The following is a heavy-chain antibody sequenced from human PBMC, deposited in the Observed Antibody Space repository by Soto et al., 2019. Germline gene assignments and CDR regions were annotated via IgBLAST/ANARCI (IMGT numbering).Heavy chain of an antibody. Sequence: VQLQQWGAGLLKPSETLSLTCAVYGGSFSGYYWSWIRQPPGKGLEWIGEINHSGSTNYNPSLKSRVTISVDTSKNQFSLKLSSVTAADTAVYYCARWTIFGVVTTYYYGMDVWGQGTTVTVSS. CDR1: GGSFSGYY. CDR2: INHSGST. D-gene: IGHD3-3*01. CDR3: ARWTIFGVVTTYYYGMDV. V-gene: IGHV4-34*01. J-gene: IGHJ6*02.